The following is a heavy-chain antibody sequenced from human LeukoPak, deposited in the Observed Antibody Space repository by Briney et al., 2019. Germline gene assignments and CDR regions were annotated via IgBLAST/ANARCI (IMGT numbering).Heavy chain of an antibody. CDR2: IYSSGIT. D-gene: IGHD6-13*01. J-gene: IGHJ4*02. Sequence: SETLSLTCSVSGGSVSSGSCHWPWLRQPPGKGLEWIGAIYSSGITYYNPSLKSRVTVSADTSKNQFSLKLTSVTAADTAVYYCARRRGGSSWVDYWGQGTLVTVSS. V-gene: IGHV4-39*01. CDR1: GGSVSSGSCH. CDR3: ARRRGGSSWVDY.